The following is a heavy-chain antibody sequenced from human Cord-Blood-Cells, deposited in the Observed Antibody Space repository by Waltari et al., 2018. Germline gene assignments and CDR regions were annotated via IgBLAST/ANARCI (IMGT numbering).Heavy chain of an antibody. CDR1: GFTFSSYG. Sequence: QVQLVESGGGVVQPGRSLRLSCAASGFTFSSYGMLWVRQAPGKGLEWVAVIWYDGSNKYYADSVKGRFTISRDNSKNTLYLQMNSLRAEDTAVYYCARVFVFPNAFDIWGQGTMVTVSS. J-gene: IGHJ3*02. V-gene: IGHV3-33*01. CDR3: ARVFVFPNAFDI. D-gene: IGHD3-3*01. CDR2: IWYDGSNK.